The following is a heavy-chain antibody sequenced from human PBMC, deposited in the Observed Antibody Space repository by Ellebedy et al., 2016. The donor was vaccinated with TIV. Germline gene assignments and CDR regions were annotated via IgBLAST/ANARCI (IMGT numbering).Heavy chain of an antibody. V-gene: IGHV3-64*01. CDR2: ISSNGGST. J-gene: IGHJ1*01. CDR3: ARVDYYGSGSYGLQH. CDR1: GFTFSSYA. Sequence: GGSLRLSXAASGFTFSSYAMHWVRQAPGKGLEYVSAISSNGGSTYYANSVKGRFTISRDNSKNTLYLQMGSLRAEDMAVYYCARVDYYGSGSYGLQHWGQGTLVTVS. D-gene: IGHD3-10*01.